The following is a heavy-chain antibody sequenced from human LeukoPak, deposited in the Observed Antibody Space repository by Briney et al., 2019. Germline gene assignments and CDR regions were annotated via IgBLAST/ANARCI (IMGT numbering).Heavy chain of an antibody. J-gene: IGHJ4*02. Sequence: ASVKVSCKVSGYTLTELSMHWVRPAPGKGLEWMGGFDPEDGETIYAQKFQGRVTMTEDTSTDTAYMELSSLRSEDTAVYYCATGERIVGATTNDYWGQGTLVTVSS. D-gene: IGHD1-26*01. CDR3: ATGERIVGATTNDY. V-gene: IGHV1-24*01. CDR2: FDPEDGET. CDR1: GYTLTELS.